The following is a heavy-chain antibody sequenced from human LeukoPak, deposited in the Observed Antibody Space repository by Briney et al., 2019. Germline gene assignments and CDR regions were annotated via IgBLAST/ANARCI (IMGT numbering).Heavy chain of an antibody. CDR1: GGSFNSYY. J-gene: IGHJ4*02. V-gene: IGHV4-59*01. Sequence: SETPSLTCTVSGGSFNSYYWSWIRQPPGKGLEWIGYINYSGSTNYNPSLKSRLTISLDTSKSQFSLKLSSVTAADTAVYYCARGFSSFADPFHYWGQGTLVTVSS. CDR3: ARGFSSFADPFHY. CDR2: INYSGST. D-gene: IGHD6-13*01.